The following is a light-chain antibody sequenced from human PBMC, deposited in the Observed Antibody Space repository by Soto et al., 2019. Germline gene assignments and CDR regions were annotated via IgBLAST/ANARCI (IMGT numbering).Light chain of an antibody. CDR3: QQYDAPVT. Sequence: EVVMTQSPATLSLSPGERATLSCRSSQSVGSKLAWYQQKTGQAPRLLIDGATTRATGVPARFSGGGAGTECTLSISSLQSEDSAVYFCQQYDAPVTFGQGTKRDIE. CDR2: GAT. J-gene: IGKJ2*01. V-gene: IGKV3-15*01. CDR1: QSVGSK.